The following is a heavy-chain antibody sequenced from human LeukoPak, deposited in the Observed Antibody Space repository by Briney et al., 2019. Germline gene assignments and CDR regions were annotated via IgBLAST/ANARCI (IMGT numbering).Heavy chain of an antibody. CDR3: ARDTPTDYCSSTSCYGWFDP. CDR1: GGTFSSYA. J-gene: IGHJ5*02. D-gene: IGHD2-2*01. V-gene: IGHV1-69*13. Sequence: GASVKVSCKASGGTFSSYAISWVRQAPGQGLEWMGGIIPIFGTANYAQKFQGRVTITADESTSTAYMELSSLRSEDTAVYYCARDTPTDYCSSTSCYGWFDPWGQGTLVTVSS. CDR2: IIPIFGTA.